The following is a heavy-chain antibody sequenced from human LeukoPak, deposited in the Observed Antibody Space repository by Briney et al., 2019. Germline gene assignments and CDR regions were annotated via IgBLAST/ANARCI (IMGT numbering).Heavy chain of an antibody. CDR3: ARDLLKWELPYGDDAFDI. V-gene: IGHV4-30-4*08. CDR2: IYYSGST. D-gene: IGHD1-26*01. CDR1: GGSISSGDYC. J-gene: IGHJ3*02. Sequence: SQTLSLTCTVSGGSISSGDYCWSWIRQPPGKGLEWIGYIYYSGSTYYNPSLKSRVTISVDTSKNQFPLKLSSVTAADTAVYYCARDLLKWELPYGDDAFDIWGQGAMVTVSS.